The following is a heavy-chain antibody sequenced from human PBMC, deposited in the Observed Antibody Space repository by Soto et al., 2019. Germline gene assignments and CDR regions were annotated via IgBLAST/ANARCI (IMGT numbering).Heavy chain of an antibody. CDR2: ISGSGGST. D-gene: IGHD3-10*01. CDR1: GFTFSSYA. CDR3: AKDMALWFGDFHSGADY. Sequence: GGSLRLSCAASGFTFSSYAMSWVRQAPGKGLEWVSAISGSGGSTYYGDSVKGRFTISRDNSKNTLYLQMNSLRAEDTAVYYCAKDMALWFGDFHSGADYWGQGTLVTVSS. V-gene: IGHV3-23*01. J-gene: IGHJ4*02.